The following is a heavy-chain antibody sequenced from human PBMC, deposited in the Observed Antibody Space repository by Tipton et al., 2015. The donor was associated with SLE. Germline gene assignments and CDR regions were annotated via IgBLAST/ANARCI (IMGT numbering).Heavy chain of an antibody. CDR1: GDSISSGSSY. CDR2: IYSSGYT. CDR3: ARQPYYESPFDY. D-gene: IGHD3-22*01. J-gene: IGHJ4*02. Sequence: TLSLTCNVSGDSISSGSSYWSWIRQPAGKGLEWIGHIYSSGYTNYHPSLKSRVTVSIDTSKNEFSLKLNSVTAADTAVYFCARQPYYESPFDYWGQGTLVTVSS. V-gene: IGHV4-61*09.